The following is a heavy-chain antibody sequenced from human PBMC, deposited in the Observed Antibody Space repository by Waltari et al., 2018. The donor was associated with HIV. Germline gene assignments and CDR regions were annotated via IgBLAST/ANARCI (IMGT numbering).Heavy chain of an antibody. CDR1: GFTFSSYA. V-gene: IGHV3-33*01. CDR2: IWYDGRNK. J-gene: IGHJ4*02. Sequence: QVQLVESGGGVVQPGRSLTLSCAASGFTFSSYAMHWVRQAPGKGLEWVAVIWYDGRNKYYADYVKGRFTISRDNSNNTLYVQMNSLRVEDTAVYYCARDADCSAGRCYYFDYWGQGILVTVSS. D-gene: IGHD2-15*01. CDR3: ARDADCSAGRCYYFDY.